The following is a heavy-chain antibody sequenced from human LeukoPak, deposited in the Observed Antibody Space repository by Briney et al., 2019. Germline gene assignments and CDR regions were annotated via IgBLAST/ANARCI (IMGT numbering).Heavy chain of an antibody. CDR2: IWNDGNNK. J-gene: IGHJ4*02. V-gene: IGHV3-33*01. D-gene: IGHD2-2*01. CDR1: GFTFSNYG. Sequence: GGSLRLSCAASGFTFSNYGMEWVRQAPGKGLEWVALIWNDGNNKHYADSVKGRFSISRDNSKNTLYLQMNSLRAEDTAVYYCARHIWRGSCRSTSCSSLDYWGQGTLVTVSS. CDR3: ARHIWRGSCRSTSCSSLDY.